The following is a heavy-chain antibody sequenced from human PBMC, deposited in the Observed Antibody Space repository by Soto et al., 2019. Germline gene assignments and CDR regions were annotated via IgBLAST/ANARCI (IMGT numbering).Heavy chain of an antibody. D-gene: IGHD3-10*01. CDR1: GFTFSSYA. CDR2: ISYDGSNK. V-gene: IGHV3-30-3*01. J-gene: IGHJ6*02. CDR3: ARDMGRGTLGYYYGMDV. Sequence: PWGSLRLSCAASGFTFSSYAMHWVRQAPGKGLEWVAVISYDGSNKYYADSVKGRFTISRDNSKNTLYLQMDSLRAEDTAVYYCARDMGRGTLGYYYGMDVWGQGTTVTVSS.